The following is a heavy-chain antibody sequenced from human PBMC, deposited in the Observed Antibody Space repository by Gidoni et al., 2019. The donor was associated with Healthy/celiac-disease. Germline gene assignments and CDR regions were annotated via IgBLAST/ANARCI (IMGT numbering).Heavy chain of an antibody. V-gene: IGHV3-21*01. J-gene: IGHJ4*02. D-gene: IGHD2-15*01. CDR1: GFTFSSYR. CDR2: ISSRSSYI. Sequence: VQLVESGGGLVTPGGSLRLSCAASGFTFSSYRMNWVRLAPGTGLEWVSSISSRSSYIYYADSVKGRFTISRDNAKNSLYLQINSLRAEDTAVYYCARRDCSGGSCYSWAIDYWGQGTLVTVSS. CDR3: ARRDCSGGSCYSWAIDY.